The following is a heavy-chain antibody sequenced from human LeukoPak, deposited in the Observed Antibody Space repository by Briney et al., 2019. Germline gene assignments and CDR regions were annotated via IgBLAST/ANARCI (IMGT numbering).Heavy chain of an antibody. J-gene: IGHJ4*02. D-gene: IGHD3-9*01. CDR3: AALTGYQYFDY. Sequence: SETLSLTCTVSGDSICTGNYYWSWIRQPAGKGLEWIGRIYTSGSTHYNPSLKSRVTISVDTSKNQFSLKLSSVTAADTAVYYCAALTGYQYFDYWGQGTLVTVSS. CDR1: GDSICTGNYY. CDR2: IYTSGST. V-gene: IGHV4-61*02.